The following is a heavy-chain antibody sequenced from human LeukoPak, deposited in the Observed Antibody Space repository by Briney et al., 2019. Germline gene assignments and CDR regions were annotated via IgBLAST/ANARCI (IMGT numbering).Heavy chain of an antibody. V-gene: IGHV3-74*01. D-gene: IGHD4-17*01. J-gene: IGHJ5*02. CDR1: GFTFSTYW. Sequence: GGSLRLSCAASGFTFSTYWMHWVRQAPGKGLVWVSRIKSDGGTNYADSVKGRFTISRDNAKKTVSLQMNSLRPEDTGVYYCARVARTTVTYGWFDPWGQGTLVTVSS. CDR3: ARVARTTVTYGWFDP. CDR2: IKSDGGT.